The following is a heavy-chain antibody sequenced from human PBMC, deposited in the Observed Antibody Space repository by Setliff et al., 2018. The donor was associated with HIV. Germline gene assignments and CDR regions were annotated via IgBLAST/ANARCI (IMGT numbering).Heavy chain of an antibody. Sequence: SETLSLTCTVSGDSMTSGSYYWTWIRQPAGKRLEWIGRATVNGATEYNPSLQSRVTISVDTSENQFSLKVTSVTAADTATYYCSRGPPFDRWGRGTLVTVSS. J-gene: IGHJ2*01. CDR3: SRGPPFDR. CDR2: ATVNGAT. V-gene: IGHV4-61*02. CDR1: GDSMTSGSYY.